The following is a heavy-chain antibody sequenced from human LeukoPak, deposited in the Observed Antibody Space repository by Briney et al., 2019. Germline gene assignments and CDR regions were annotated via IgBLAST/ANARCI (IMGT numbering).Heavy chain of an antibody. V-gene: IGHV4-59*08. Sequence: SETLSLTCTVSGGSISSYYWSWIRQPPGQGLEWIGYIYYSGSTNYNPSLKSRVTISVDTSKNQFSLKLSSVTAADTAVYYWAGHSVYYDSSGYQTYYFDYWGQGTLVTVSS. CDR1: GGSISSYY. D-gene: IGHD3-22*01. CDR2: IYYSGST. CDR3: AGHSVYYDSSGYQTYYFDY. J-gene: IGHJ4*02.